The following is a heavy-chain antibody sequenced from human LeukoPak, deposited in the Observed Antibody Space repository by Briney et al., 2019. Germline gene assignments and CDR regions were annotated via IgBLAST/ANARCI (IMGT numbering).Heavy chain of an antibody. CDR1: GFTFSSYG. CDR2: ISYDGSNK. Sequence: QAGGSLRLSCAASGFTFSSYGMHWVRQAPGKGLEWVAVISYDGSNKYYADSVKGRFAISRDNSKNTLYLQMNSLRAEDTAVYYCAKDCRGRWELLGYWGQGTLVTVSS. J-gene: IGHJ4*02. D-gene: IGHD1-26*01. V-gene: IGHV3-30*18. CDR3: AKDCRGRWELLGY.